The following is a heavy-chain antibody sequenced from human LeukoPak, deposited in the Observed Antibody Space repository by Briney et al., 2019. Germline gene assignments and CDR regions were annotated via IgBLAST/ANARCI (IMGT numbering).Heavy chain of an antibody. J-gene: IGHJ4*02. D-gene: IGHD3-22*01. V-gene: IGHV4-31*03. Sequence: SETLSLTCTVSGGSISSGSYYWSWIRQHPGKGLEWIGYIYYSGSTYYNPSLKSRVTISVDTSKNQFSLKLSSVTAADTAVYYCARKERSYYDSSGTFDYWGQGTLVTVSS. CDR1: GGSISSGSYY. CDR2: IYYSGST. CDR3: ARKERSYYDSSGTFDY.